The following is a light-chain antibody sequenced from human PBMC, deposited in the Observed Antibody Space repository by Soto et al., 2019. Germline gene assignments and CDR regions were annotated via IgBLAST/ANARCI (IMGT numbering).Light chain of an antibody. J-gene: IGKJ3*01. V-gene: IGKV3-15*01. CDR1: QSISSN. CDR3: QQYNNWPFT. CDR2: GAS. Sequence: EIVMTQSPATLSVSPGERATLSCRASQSISSNLAWYQQKPGQAPRLLIYGASTRATGIPATFSGSGSGTECTLTISSLQSEDFAVYYFQQYNNWPFTFGPGTKVDIK.